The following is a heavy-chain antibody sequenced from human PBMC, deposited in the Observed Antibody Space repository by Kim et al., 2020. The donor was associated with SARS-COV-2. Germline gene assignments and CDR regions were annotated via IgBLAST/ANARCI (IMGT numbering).Heavy chain of an antibody. V-gene: IGHV4-59*13. D-gene: IGHD4-17*01. Sequence: SETLSLTCTVSGGSISSYYWSWIRQPPGKGLEWIGYIFYSGSTNYNPSLQSRVTISVDTSKNQFSLKLNSVTAADTVVYYCARASTVTRFDYWGQGTLATVSS. J-gene: IGHJ4*02. CDR1: GGSISSYY. CDR2: IFYSGST. CDR3: ARASTVTRFDY.